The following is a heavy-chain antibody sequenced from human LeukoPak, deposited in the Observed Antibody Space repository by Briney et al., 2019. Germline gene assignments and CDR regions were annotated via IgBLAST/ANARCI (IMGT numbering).Heavy chain of an antibody. J-gene: IGHJ6*02. V-gene: IGHV5-51*01. CDR1: GYSFTSYW. CDR3: ARQSIRFGESSYYFYSGMDV. Sequence: GESLKISCQGSGYSFTSYWIGWVRQMPGKGLEWMGIIYPGDSDTRYSPSFQGQVTISADKSISAAHLQWNSLKASDTAIYYCARQSIRFGESSYYFYSGMDVWGQGTTVTVSS. D-gene: IGHD3-10*01. CDR2: IYPGDSDT.